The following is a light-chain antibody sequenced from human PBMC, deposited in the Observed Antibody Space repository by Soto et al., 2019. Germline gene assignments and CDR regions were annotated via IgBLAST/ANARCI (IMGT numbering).Light chain of an antibody. CDR2: YDS. J-gene: IGLJ7*01. CDR1: NIGSKS. CDR3: QVWDSSSDAV. V-gene: IGLV3-21*04. Sequence: SYELTQPPSVSVAPGKTASITCGGNNIGSKSVHWYQQKPGQAPILVIYYDSDRPSGIPERFSGSNSGNTATLTISRVEAEDEADYYCQVWDSSSDAVFGGGTKLTVL.